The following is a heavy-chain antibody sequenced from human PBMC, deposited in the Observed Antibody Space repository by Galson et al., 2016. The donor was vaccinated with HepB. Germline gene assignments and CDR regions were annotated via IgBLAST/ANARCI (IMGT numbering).Heavy chain of an antibody. CDR1: GFTFSNYW. J-gene: IGHJ6*02. V-gene: IGHV3-7*01. CDR3: ARGSPVYCSSNSCYQEFFYYYYGMDV. D-gene: IGHD2-2*01. Sequence: SLRLSCAASGFTFSNYWMSWVRQAPGKGLEWVANIKQDGSEKYYVDSVKGRFTISRDNAKNSLYLQMNSLRAEDTAVYYCARGSPVYCSSNSCYQEFFYYYYGMDVWGQGTTVTV. CDR2: IKQDGSEK.